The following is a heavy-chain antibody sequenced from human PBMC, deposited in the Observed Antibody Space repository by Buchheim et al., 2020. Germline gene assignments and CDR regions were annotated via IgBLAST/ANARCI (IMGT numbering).Heavy chain of an antibody. J-gene: IGHJ4*02. D-gene: IGHD3-10*01. CDR1: EFSFSDFA. Sequence: QVQLLESGGGVVQPGKSLRLSCAASEFSFSDFAMHWVRQAPGKGLEGVAFISYDEKNTYYADSVKGRFTISRDNSKNTLYLQMNSLRNEDTAVYYCAKDGAMDRGVDSRGMHLDYWGQGAL. V-gene: IGHV3-30*18. CDR3: AKDGAMDRGVDSRGMHLDY. CDR2: ISYDEKNT.